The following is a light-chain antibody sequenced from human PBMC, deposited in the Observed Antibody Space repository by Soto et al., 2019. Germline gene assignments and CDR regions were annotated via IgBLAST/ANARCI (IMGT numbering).Light chain of an antibody. Sequence: EIVLTHSPGTLPLSPGERGTLSCRASQSVSSSHLAWYQQRPGQAPRLLIYGASTRANGIPARFSGSGSGTDFTLTISRREPEDFAVYYCQQYGSSHHTFGQGTKGDI. CDR3: QQYGSSHHT. V-gene: IGKV3-20*01. CDR1: QSVSSSH. CDR2: GAS. J-gene: IGKJ1*01.